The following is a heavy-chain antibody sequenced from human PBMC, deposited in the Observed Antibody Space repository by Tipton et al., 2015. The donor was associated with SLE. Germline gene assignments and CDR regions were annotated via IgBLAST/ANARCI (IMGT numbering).Heavy chain of an antibody. CDR3: ARGRWSFDY. J-gene: IGHJ4*02. D-gene: IGHD4-23*01. CDR1: GGSISSSSTY. CDR2: IYYSGST. V-gene: IGHV4-61*01. Sequence: TLSLTCIVSGGSISSSSTYWSWIRQPPGKGLEWIGYIYYSGSTNYNPSLKSRVTISVDTSKNQFSLKLSSVTAADTAVYYCARGRWSFDYWGQGTLVTVSS.